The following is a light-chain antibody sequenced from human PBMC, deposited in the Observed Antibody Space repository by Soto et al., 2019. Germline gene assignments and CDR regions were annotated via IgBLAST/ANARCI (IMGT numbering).Light chain of an antibody. Sequence: QLTQSPSSLSASVGDRVTITCRASQDISRYLAWYQQKAGKAPKLLIYGTSTLQSGVPSRFSAFGSGTEFALTISSLQPEDFATYHCQQLQRTPFPFRPGTTVDV. V-gene: IGKV1-9*01. CDR2: GTS. CDR3: QQLQRTPFP. J-gene: IGKJ3*01. CDR1: QDISRY.